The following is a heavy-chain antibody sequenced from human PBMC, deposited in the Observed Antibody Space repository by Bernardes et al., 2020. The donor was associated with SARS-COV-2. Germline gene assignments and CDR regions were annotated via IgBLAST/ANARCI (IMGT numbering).Heavy chain of an antibody. J-gene: IGHJ5*02. CDR3: ARFSEERSSFDL. V-gene: IGHV3-53*01. Sequence: GGSLRLSCAVSGFTVSDNDMTWVRQAPGKGLEWVSVIYSGGITYSADSVKSRFTVSRDNSKNTVFLQMHSLRVDDTAVYYCARFSEERSSFDLWGQGTLVTASS. CDR1: GFTVSDND. CDR2: IYSGGIT.